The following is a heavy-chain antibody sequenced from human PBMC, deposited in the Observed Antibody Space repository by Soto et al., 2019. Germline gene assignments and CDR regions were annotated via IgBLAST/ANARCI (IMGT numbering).Heavy chain of an antibody. CDR1: GGTFSSYA. D-gene: IGHD2-21*02. J-gene: IGHJ6*02. CDR3: AREKGCGGDCYYYYGMDV. Sequence: QVQLVQSGAEVKKPGSSVKVSCKASGGTFSSYAISWVRQAPGQGLEWMGGIIPIFGTANYAQKFQGRVTITADESTSKAYMELSSLRSEDTAVYYCAREKGCGGDCYYYYGMDVWGQGTTVTVSS. V-gene: IGHV1-69*01. CDR2: IIPIFGTA.